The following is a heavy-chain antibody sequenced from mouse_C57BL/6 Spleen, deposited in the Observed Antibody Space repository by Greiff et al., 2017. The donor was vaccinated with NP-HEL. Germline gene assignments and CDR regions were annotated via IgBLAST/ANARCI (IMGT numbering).Heavy chain of an antibody. V-gene: IGHV5-17*01. CDR1: GFTFSDYG. J-gene: IGHJ3*01. D-gene: IGHD2-4*01. Sequence: EVMLVESGGGLVKPGGSLKLSCAASGFTFSDYGMHWVRQAPEKGLEWVAYISSGSSTIYYADAVTVRFTISSDNAKNTLFLQMTSLRSEDTAMYYCATYDYDGPWFAYWGQGTLVTVSA. CDR3: ATYDYDGPWFAY. CDR2: ISSGSSTI.